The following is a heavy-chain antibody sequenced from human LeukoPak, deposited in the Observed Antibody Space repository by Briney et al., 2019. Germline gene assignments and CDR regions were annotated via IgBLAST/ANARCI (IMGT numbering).Heavy chain of an antibody. CDR3: TTDYTTVVNQYFDY. CDR1: GFTFSNAW. D-gene: IGHD4-23*01. CDR2: IKSKTDGGTT. V-gene: IGHV3-15*01. J-gene: IGHJ4*02. Sequence: PGGSLRLSCAASGFTFSNAWMSWVRQAPGKGLEWVGRIKSKTDGGTTDYAAPVKGRFTISRDDSKNTLYLQMNSLKTEDTAVYYCTTDYTTVVNQYFDYWGQGTLVTVSS.